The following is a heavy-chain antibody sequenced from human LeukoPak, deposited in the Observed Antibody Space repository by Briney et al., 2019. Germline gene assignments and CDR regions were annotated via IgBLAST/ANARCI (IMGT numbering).Heavy chain of an antibody. J-gene: IGHJ5*02. CDR1: GFTFSIYA. D-gene: IGHD2-2*01. CDR2: ISGRCGTT. V-gene: IGHV3-23*01. CDR3: AKEPREYCSSTSCPNWIDP. Sequence: GGALRLSCAASGFTFSIYAMSWVRQAPGKGLEWVSAISGRCGTTYYADSVKGRFTISRDNSKNQMYLQMSRLRAEDTAVYYCAKEPREYCSSTSCPNWIDPWGQGTLVTVSS.